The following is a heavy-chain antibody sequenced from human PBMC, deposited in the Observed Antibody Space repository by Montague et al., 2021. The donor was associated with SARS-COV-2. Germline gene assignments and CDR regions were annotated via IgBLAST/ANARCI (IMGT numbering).Heavy chain of an antibody. CDR1: GDRFTSYW. J-gene: IGHJ6*02. D-gene: IGHD3-22*01. CDR2: IYPGDSDT. Sequence: QSGAEVKQPGESLKISCKGSGDRFTSYWIAWVRQMPETGLEWVGIIYPGDSDTRYSPSFQGHATISADESISTAYLQWSSLKASDTAIYYCARVRSDDSYYAGSGSSGNFYYHYGLDVWGQGTTVTVSS. CDR3: ARVRSDDSYYAGSGSSGNFYYHYGLDV. V-gene: IGHV5-51*01.